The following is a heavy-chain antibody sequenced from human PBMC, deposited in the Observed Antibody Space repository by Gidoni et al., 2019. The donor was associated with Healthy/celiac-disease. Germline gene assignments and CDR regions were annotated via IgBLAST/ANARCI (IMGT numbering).Heavy chain of an antibody. CDR3: ARHGRLEYFDL. CDR2: IYYSGST. J-gene: IGHJ2*01. CDR1: GGSISSSSYY. D-gene: IGHD1-1*01. Sequence: QLQLQESGPGLVKPSETLSLTCTVSGGSISSSSYYWGGLRQPPGKGLEWIGSIYYSGSTYYNPSLKSRVTISVDTSKNQFSLKLSSVTAADTAVYYCARHGRLEYFDLWGRGTLVTVSS. V-gene: IGHV4-39*01.